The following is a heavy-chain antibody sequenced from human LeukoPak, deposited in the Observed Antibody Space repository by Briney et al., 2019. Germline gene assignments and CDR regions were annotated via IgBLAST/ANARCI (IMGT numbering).Heavy chain of an antibody. D-gene: IGHD5-12*01. V-gene: IGHV1-18*01. CDR3: ARKEYSGYDYGKWPKDLYGMDV. Sequence: ASVKVSCKASGYTFTSYGISWVRQAPGQGLERMGWISAYNGNTNYAQKLQGRVTMTTDTSASTAYMELSSLRSEDTAVYYCARKEYSGYDYGKWPKDLYGMDVWGQGTTVTVSS. CDR2: ISAYNGNT. J-gene: IGHJ6*02. CDR1: GYTFTSYG.